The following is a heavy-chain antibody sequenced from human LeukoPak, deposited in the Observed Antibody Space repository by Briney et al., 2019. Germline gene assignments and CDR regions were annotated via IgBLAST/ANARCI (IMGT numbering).Heavy chain of an antibody. V-gene: IGHV4-34*01. CDR3: ARYYDILTGYYYGMDV. CDR1: GGSFSGYY. J-gene: IGHJ6*02. D-gene: IGHD3-9*01. Sequence: PSETLSLTCAVYGGSFSGYYWSWIRQPPGKGLEWIGEINHSGSTNYNPSLKSRVTISVDTSKNQFSLKLSSVTAADTAVYYCARYYDILTGYYYGMDVWGQGTLVTVSS. CDR2: INHSGST.